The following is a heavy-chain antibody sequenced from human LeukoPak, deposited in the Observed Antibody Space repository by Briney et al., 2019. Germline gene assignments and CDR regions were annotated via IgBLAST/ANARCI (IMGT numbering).Heavy chain of an antibody. Sequence: QSGGSLRLSCAASGFTFSNYNMNWVRQAPGKGLEWVSYISSSSSTIYYADSVKGRFTISRDNAKNSLYLQMNSLRAEDTAVYYCAREGDYDFWSGYSFRVFPYYFDYWGQGTLVTVSS. D-gene: IGHD3-3*01. J-gene: IGHJ4*02. V-gene: IGHV3-48*01. CDR3: AREGDYDFWSGYSFRVFPYYFDY. CDR1: GFTFSNYN. CDR2: ISSSSSTI.